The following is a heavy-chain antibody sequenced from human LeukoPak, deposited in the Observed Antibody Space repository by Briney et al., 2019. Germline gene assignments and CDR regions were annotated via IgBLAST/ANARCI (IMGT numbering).Heavy chain of an antibody. D-gene: IGHD3-9*01. CDR1: GFTFSSYS. CDR3: AKEDPGLWFY. V-gene: IGHV3-23*01. Sequence: QPGGSLRLSCAASGFTFSSYSMNWVRQAPGKGLEWVSVISGNGESIYYADSLKGRFTISRDNSKNTLYLQMNSLRAEDTAVYYCAKEDPGLWFYWGQGTLVTVSS. CDR2: ISGNGESI. J-gene: IGHJ4*02.